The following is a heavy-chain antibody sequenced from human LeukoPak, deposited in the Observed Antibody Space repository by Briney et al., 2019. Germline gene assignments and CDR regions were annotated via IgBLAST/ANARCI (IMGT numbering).Heavy chain of an antibody. Sequence: GRSLRLSCAASGFTFDDYAMHWVRQAPGKGLEWVSGISWNSGSIGYADSVKGRFTISRDNAKNSLYLQMNSLRAEDTALYYCAKDIRMTTVTGGFDYWGQGTLVTVSS. CDR3: AKDIRMTTVTGGFDY. CDR1: GFTFDDYA. V-gene: IGHV3-9*01. D-gene: IGHD4-17*01. J-gene: IGHJ4*02. CDR2: ISWNSGSI.